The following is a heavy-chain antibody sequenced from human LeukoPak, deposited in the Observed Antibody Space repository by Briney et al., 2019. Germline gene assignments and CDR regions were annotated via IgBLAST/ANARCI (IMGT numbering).Heavy chain of an antibody. V-gene: IGHV4-30-2*01. D-gene: IGHD6-19*01. Sequence: PSETLSLTCTVSGGSISSGGYFWHWIRQPPGKGLEWIGRIYHSGTTYYNPSLKSRVTISLDRSKNHFSLKLTSVTAADTAIYFCATPRGYTSGWYAAWGQGTLVTVSS. CDR1: GGSISSGGYF. J-gene: IGHJ5*02. CDR3: ATPRGYTSGWYAA. CDR2: IYHSGTT.